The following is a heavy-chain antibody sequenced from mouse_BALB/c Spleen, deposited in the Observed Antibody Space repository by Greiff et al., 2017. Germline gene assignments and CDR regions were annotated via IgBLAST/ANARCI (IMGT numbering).Heavy chain of an antibody. CDR3: AREDDYSYAMDY. J-gene: IGHJ4*01. Sequence: EVQLKQSGAELVKPGASVKLSCTASGFNIKDTYMHWVKQRPEQGLEWIGRIDPANGNTKYDPKFQGKATITADTSSNTAYLQLSSLTSEDTAVYYCAREDDYSYAMDYWGQGTSVTVSS. V-gene: IGHV14-3*02. D-gene: IGHD2-4*01. CDR1: GFNIKDTY. CDR2: IDPANGNT.